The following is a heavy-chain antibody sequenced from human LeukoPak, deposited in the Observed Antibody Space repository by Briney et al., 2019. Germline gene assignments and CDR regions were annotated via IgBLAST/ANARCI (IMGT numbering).Heavy chain of an antibody. CDR1: GFTFKNSW. CDR2: INQDGDEK. V-gene: IGHV3-7*01. J-gene: IGHJ4*02. Sequence: GGSLRLSCAASGFTFKNSWMSWVRQAPGKGLEWVANINQDGDEKYYVDSVKGRLTISRDDAQTSVYLQLSSLRPEDTAVYYCAKNKGWELPAELDSWGQGALVIVSS. D-gene: IGHD2-15*01. CDR3: AKNKGWELPAELDS.